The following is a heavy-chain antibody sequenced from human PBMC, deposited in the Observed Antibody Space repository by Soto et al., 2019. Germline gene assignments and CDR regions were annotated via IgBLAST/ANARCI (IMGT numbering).Heavy chain of an antibody. V-gene: IGHV3-9*01. D-gene: IGHD5-18*01. CDR1: GFTFDDYA. J-gene: IGHJ6*02. CDR3: AKSSYVDTAMVPTIYYYYYGMDV. CDR2: ISWNSGSI. Sequence: SLRLSCAASGFTFDDYAMHWVRQAPGKGLERVSGISWNSGSIGYADSVKGRFTISRDNAKNSLYLQMNSLRAEDTALYYCAKSSYVDTAMVPTIYYYYYGMDVWGQGTTVTVSS.